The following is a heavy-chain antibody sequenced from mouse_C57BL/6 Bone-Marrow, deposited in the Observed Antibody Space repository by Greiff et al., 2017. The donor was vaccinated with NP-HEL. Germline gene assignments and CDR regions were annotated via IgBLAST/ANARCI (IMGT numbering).Heavy chain of an antibody. CDR1: GFTIKDDY. CDR2: IDPENGDT. J-gene: IGHJ4*01. V-gene: IGHV14-4*01. CDR3: TRGKRDAMDY. D-gene: IGHD2-1*01. Sequence: EVQLQQSGAELVRPGASVKLSCTASGFTIKDDYMHWVKQRPEQGLEWIGWIDPENGDTEYAPKFQGKATITADTSSNTAYLQLSSLTSVDTAVYYCTRGKRDAMDYWGQGTSVTVSS.